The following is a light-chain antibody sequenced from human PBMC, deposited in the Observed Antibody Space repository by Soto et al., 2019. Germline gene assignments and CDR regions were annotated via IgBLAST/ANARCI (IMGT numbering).Light chain of an antibody. J-gene: IGLJ1*01. CDR2: DVT. CDR3: CSYAGTYTFEV. Sequence: QSALTQPRSVSGSPGQSVTISCTGTSSDVGGYNYVSWYQQHPGKAPKLMIYDVTKRPSGVPDRFSGSKSGNTASLTISGLQAEDEAGYYCCSYAGTYTFEVFGTGTKLTVL. V-gene: IGLV2-11*01. CDR1: SSDVGGYNY.